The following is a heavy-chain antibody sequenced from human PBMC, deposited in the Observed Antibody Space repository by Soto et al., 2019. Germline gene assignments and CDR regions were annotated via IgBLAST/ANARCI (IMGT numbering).Heavy chain of an antibody. V-gene: IGHV3-48*03. J-gene: IGHJ1*01. Sequence: GGSLRLSXEATGFTFSSHEMNWIRQTPGKRLEWIAKISGSGSTINYADSVKGRFTISRDNVQRTLHLQMDSLRVEDTGVYYCARGGVYWGRGTLVTVSS. D-gene: IGHD2-8*01. CDR2: ISGSGSTI. CDR3: ARGGVY. CDR1: GFTFSSHE.